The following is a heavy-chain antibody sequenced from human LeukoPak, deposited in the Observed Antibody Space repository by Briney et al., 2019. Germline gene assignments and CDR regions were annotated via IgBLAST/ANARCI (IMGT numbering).Heavy chain of an antibody. CDR3: ARGLRGELLEYYFDY. Sequence: ASVKVSCKASGYTFTSYAINWVRQATGQGLEWMGWMNPNSGNTGYAQKFQGRVTITRNTSISTAYMELSSLRSEDTAVYYCARGLRGELLEYYFDYWGQGTLVTVSS. CDR2: MNPNSGNT. J-gene: IGHJ4*02. D-gene: IGHD3-10*01. CDR1: GYTFTSYA. V-gene: IGHV1-8*03.